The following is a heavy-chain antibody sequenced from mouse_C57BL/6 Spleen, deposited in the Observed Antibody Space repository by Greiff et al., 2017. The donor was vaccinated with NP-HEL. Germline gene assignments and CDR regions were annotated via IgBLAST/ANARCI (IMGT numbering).Heavy chain of an antibody. CDR3: ARDYYGSSLDY. Sequence: QVQLQQSGAELARPGASVKMSCKASGYTFTSYTMHWVKQRPGQGLEWIGYINPSSGYTKYNQKFKDKATLTADKSSSTAYMQLSSLTSYDSAGYYCARDYYGSSLDYWGQGTTLTVSS. D-gene: IGHD1-1*01. CDR1: GYTFTSYT. CDR2: INPSSGYT. J-gene: IGHJ2*01. V-gene: IGHV1-4*01.